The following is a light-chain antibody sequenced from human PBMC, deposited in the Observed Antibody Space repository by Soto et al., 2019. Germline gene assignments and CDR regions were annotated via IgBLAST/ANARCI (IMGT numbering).Light chain of an antibody. V-gene: IGLV2-14*01. J-gene: IGLJ2*01. Sequence: QSVLTQPASVSGSPGQSITIACTGTNRDVGSYNLVSWYQQRPGEAPKLIISEVRNRPSGISYRFTGSKSGNTASLTISGLQAEDEADYYCQSSDSSLSGHVVFGGGTKVTVL. CDR3: QSSDSSLSGHVV. CDR2: EVR. CDR1: NRDVGSYNL.